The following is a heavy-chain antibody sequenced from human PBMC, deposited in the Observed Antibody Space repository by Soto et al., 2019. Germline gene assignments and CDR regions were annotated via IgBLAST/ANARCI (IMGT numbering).Heavy chain of an antibody. CDR3: ARTVSGGFEY. CDR2: IYNSGST. Sequence: QVKLQESGPGLVKPSETLSLTCTVSGASISSYYWSWIRQPPGKGLEWIGYIYNSGSTNYNPSLKSRVTISVDTSKNQFSLKLSSVTAADTAVYYCARTVSGGFEYWGQGTLVTVSS. J-gene: IGHJ4*02. V-gene: IGHV4-59*01. CDR1: GASISSYY. D-gene: IGHD3-22*01.